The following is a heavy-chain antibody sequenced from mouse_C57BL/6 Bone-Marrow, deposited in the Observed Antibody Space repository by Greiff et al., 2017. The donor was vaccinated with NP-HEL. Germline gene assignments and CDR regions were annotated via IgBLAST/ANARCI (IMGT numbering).Heavy chain of an antibody. CDR3: ARSPFITTVVFPLN. CDR1: GYTFTSYW. J-gene: IGHJ3*01. CDR2: IDPSDSYT. V-gene: IGHV1-50*01. D-gene: IGHD1-1*01. Sequence: SGAELVKPGASVKLSCKASGYTFTSYWMQWVKQRPGQGLEWIGEIDPSDSYTNYNQKFKGKATLTVDTSSSTAYMQLSSLTAEDSAVYYCARSPFITTVVFPLNWGQGTLVTVSA.